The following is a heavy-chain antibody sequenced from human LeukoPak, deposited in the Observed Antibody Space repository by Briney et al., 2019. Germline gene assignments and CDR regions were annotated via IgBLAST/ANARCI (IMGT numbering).Heavy chain of an antibody. J-gene: IGHJ6*03. Sequence: AAVKVSCKTSGYTSDFMKYGVAWVRQAPGQGLEWMGWINPDSGHANYAQKFQGRVTMTTHTSTTTAYMELRSLRSDDTAVYYCARAGDIVVVAVTGAGYYYMDVWGKGTTVTVSS. V-gene: IGHV1-18*01. CDR3: ARAGDIVVVAVTGAGYYYMDV. D-gene: IGHD2-2*01. CDR1: GYTSDFMKYG. CDR2: INPDSGHA.